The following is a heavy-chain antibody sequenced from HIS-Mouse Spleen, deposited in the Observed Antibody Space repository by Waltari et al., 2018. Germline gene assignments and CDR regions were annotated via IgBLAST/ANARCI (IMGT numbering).Heavy chain of an antibody. CDR1: VGSISSSGSS. CDR3: AREIPYSSSWYDWYFDL. V-gene: IGHV4-39*07. CDR2: IYYSGST. D-gene: IGHD6-13*01. Sequence: QLQLQDSGPGLVKPSETRSPPCPAPVGSISSSGSSWGWIRQPPGKGLEWIGSIYYSGSTYYNPSLKSRVTISVDTSKNQFSLKLSSVTAADTAVYYCAREIPYSSSWYDWYFDLWGRGTLVTVSS. J-gene: IGHJ2*01.